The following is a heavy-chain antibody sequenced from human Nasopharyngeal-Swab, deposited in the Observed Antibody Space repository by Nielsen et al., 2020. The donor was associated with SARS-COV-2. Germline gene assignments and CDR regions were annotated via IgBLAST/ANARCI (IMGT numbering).Heavy chain of an antibody. CDR3: VGSSWYGDYYYYYGMDV. Sequence: GSLRLSCTVSGGSISSSSYYWGWLRQPPGKGLEWIGSIDYSGSTYYNPSLKSRVTISVDTSKNQFSLKLSSVTAADTAVYYCVGSSWYGDYYYYYGMDVWGQGTTVTVSS. D-gene: IGHD6-13*01. CDR2: IDYSGST. J-gene: IGHJ6*02. CDR1: GGSISSSSYY. V-gene: IGHV4-39*07.